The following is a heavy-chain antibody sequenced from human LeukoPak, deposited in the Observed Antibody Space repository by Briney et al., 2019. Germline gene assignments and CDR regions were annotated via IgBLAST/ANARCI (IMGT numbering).Heavy chain of an antibody. J-gene: IGHJ5*02. D-gene: IGHD3-22*01. CDR1: GGSFSGYY. Sequence: SETLSLTCAVYGGSFSGYYWSWIRQPPGKGLEWIGEINHSGSTNYNPSLKSRVTISVDTSKNRFSLKLSSVTAADTAVYYCARGLEGSDSSGYYYGWFDPWGQGTLVTVSS. CDR3: ARGLEGSDSSGYYYGWFDP. CDR2: INHSGST. V-gene: IGHV4-34*01.